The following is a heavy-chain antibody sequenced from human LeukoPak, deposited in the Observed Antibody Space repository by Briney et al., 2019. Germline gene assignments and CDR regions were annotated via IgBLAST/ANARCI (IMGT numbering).Heavy chain of an antibody. V-gene: IGHV3-23*01. J-gene: IGHJ6*04. Sequence: GGSLRLSCAASGFTFSNYDMSWVRQAPGKGLEWVSAISGSASSTYHADSVKGRFTISRDNAKNSLYLQMNSLRAEDTAVYYCAELGITMIGGVWGKGTTVTISS. CDR2: ISGSASST. D-gene: IGHD3-10*02. CDR3: AELGITMIGGV. CDR1: GFTFSNYD.